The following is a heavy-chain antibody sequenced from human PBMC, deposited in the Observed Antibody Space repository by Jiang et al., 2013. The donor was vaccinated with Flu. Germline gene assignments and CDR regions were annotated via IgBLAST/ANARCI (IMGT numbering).Heavy chain of an antibody. Sequence: ISCKVSGYNFTSYWINWVRQMPGKGLEWVGRMDPTDSYTNYSPSFQGRVTISADKSISTAYLQWSSLKASDTAMYYCARVTGEGSILLDYWARGNPWSPSPQ. CDR3: ARVTGEGSILLDY. V-gene: IGHV5-10-1*01. J-gene: IGHJ4*02. CDR1: GYNFTSYW. D-gene: IGHD1-14*01. CDR2: MDPTDSYT.